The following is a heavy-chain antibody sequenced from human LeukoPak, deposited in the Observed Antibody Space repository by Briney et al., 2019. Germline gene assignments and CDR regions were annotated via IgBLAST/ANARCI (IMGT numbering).Heavy chain of an antibody. CDR2: INPNSGGT. CDR1: GYTITVYY. Sequence: ASVKVSCKASGYTITVYYMHWVRQAPGQGLECMGWINPNSGGTNYAQKFQGRVTMTRDTSISTAYMELSRLRSDDTAVYYCARVLQQLVRPSYFDYWSQGTLVTGSS. D-gene: IGHD6-13*01. V-gene: IGHV1-2*02. CDR3: ARVLQQLVRPSYFDY. J-gene: IGHJ4*02.